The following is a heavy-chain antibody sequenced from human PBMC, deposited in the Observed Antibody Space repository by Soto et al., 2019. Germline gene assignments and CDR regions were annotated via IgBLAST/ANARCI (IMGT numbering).Heavy chain of an antibody. J-gene: IGHJ4*02. CDR3: AKPPTYDFWSPYYFDH. CDR1: GGSIRSGGYY. D-gene: IGHD3-3*01. CDR2: IFYSGTT. V-gene: IGHV4-31*03. Sequence: QVQLQESGPGLVKPSQTLSLTCTVSGGSIRSGGYYWTWIRQYPGKGLEWIGYIFYSGTTYYNPSRKSRVTISLGTATNQFSLKLRAVTAADTAVYYCAKPPTYDFWSPYYFDHWGQGSLVTVS.